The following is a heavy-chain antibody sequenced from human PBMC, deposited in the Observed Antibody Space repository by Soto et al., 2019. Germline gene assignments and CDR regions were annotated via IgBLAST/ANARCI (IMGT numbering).Heavy chain of an antibody. CDR2: IYYSGST. CDR3: ASSTGRY. Sequence: QVQLQESGPGLVKPSQTLSLTCTVSGGSIKTDDYYWTWIRQTPGKGLEWIGYIYYSGSTYYNPSLKSRVSISTDPSQNQFSLNLRSVTAADTAIYYCASSTGRYWGQGTRVTVSS. D-gene: IGHD3-10*01. CDR1: GGSIKTDDYY. J-gene: IGHJ4*02. V-gene: IGHV4-30-4*01.